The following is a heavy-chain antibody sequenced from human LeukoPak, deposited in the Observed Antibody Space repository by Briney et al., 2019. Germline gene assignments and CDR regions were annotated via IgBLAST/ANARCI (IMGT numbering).Heavy chain of an antibody. J-gene: IGHJ4*02. CDR3: AKDHSSGWPDCFDY. CDR1: GFTFNDYG. D-gene: IGHD6-19*01. Sequence: PGGSLRLSRAASGFTFNDYGMSWVRQAPGKGLQWVSAISGSGGSTYYADSVKGRFTISRDNSKNTLYLQMNSLRAEDTAVYYCAKDHSSGWPDCFDYWGQGALVTVSS. V-gene: IGHV3-23*01. CDR2: ISGSGGST.